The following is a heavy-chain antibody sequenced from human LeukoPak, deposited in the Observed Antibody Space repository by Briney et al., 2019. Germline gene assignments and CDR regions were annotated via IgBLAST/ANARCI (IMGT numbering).Heavy chain of an antibody. CDR2: IRSVGGTI. CDR1: GFTFSAFE. J-gene: IGHJ4*02. Sequence: PGGSLRLSCAVSGFTFSAFEMNWVRQAPGKGLEWVSYIRSVGGTIYYADSVKGRFTISRDDAKNSLYLQMNSLSAEDTAVYYCARGGATRLDYWGQGTLVTASS. V-gene: IGHV3-48*03. CDR3: ARGGATRLDY. D-gene: IGHD5-24*01.